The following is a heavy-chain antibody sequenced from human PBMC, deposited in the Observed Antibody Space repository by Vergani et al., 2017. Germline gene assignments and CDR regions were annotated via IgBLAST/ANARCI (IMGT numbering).Heavy chain of an antibody. CDR2: IYYSGST. CDR1: GVSITTYY. Sequence: QVRLQESGPGLVKPSETLSLICTVSGVSITTYYWSWVRQPPGKGLEWLGYIYYSGSTTYNPSLKSRLTISVDTSKNQFSLRLSSVTAADTALYYCARHCGSGNYYHLFDSWGQGTLVIVSS. V-gene: IGHV4-59*01. CDR3: ARHCGSGNYYHLFDS. D-gene: IGHD3-3*01. J-gene: IGHJ4*02.